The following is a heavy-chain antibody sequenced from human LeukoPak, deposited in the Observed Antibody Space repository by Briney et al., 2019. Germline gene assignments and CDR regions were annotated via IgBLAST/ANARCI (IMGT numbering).Heavy chain of an antibody. V-gene: IGHV4-59*12. D-gene: IGHD3-10*01. CDR3: AREYYYGSGSSFAFDI. J-gene: IGHJ3*02. Sequence: PSETLSLTCTVSGGSISRNYWNWIRQPPGKGLEWIGNIYYSETTNYNPSLKSRASMSVDTSKNQFSLKLSSVTAADTAVYYCAREYYYGSGSSFAFDIWGQGTMVTVSS. CDR2: IYYSETT. CDR1: GGSISRNY.